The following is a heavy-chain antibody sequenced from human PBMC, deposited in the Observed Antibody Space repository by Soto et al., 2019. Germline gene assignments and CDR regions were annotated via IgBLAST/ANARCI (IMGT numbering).Heavy chain of an antibody. J-gene: IGHJ6*02. CDR2: IFSDNER. CDR1: GFSLTTGKMG. V-gene: IGHV2-26*01. Sequence: SGPTLVNPTETLTLTCTVSGFSLTTGKMGVSWIRQPPGRALEWLAHIFSDNERSYSTSLQGRLTISKDTSGSQVVLSMTNVDPVDTATYYCARMNVDSYQFYYAMDVWGQGTTVTVSS. CDR3: ARMNVDSYQFYYAMDV. D-gene: IGHD4-17*01.